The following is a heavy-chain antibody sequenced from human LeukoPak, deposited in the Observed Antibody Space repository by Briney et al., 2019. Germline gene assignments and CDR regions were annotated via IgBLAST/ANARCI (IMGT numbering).Heavy chain of an antibody. CDR3: AKEKTLLWFGEFNDAFDI. CDR2: ISGSGGST. D-gene: IGHD3-10*01. J-gene: IGHJ3*02. CDR1: GFTFSSYA. Sequence: PGGSLRLSCAASGFTFSSYAMSWVRQAPGKGLEWVSAISGSGGSTYYADSVKGRFTISRDNSKNTLYLQMNSLRAEDTAVYYCAKEKTLLWFGEFNDAFDIWGQGTMATVSS. V-gene: IGHV3-23*01.